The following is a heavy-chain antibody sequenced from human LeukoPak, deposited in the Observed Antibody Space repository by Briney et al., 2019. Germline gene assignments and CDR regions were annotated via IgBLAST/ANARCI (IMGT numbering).Heavy chain of an antibody. V-gene: IGHV3-30-3*01. J-gene: IGHJ1*01. D-gene: IGHD6-19*01. CDR3: ARDRYSSGYDFQH. CDR1: GGSISSSS. CDR2: ISYDGSNK. Sequence: TLSLTCAVSGGSISSSSWWSRVRQAPGKGLEWVAVISYDGSNKYYADSVKGRFTISRDNSKNTLYLQMNSLRAEDAAVYYCARDRYSSGYDFQHWGQGTLVTVSS.